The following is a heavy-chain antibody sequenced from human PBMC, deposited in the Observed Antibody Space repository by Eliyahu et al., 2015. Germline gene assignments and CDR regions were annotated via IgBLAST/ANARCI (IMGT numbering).Heavy chain of an antibody. Sequence: EVQLSESGGGLVQPXXSLRLSCAASGFSFGLYAMTWVRQAPGGGLEWVSSICDSGTTYYADSVRGRFTISRDNSKNTLSLQMNNLRADDTAEYYCGKSRGGSCFSATDHWGQGTLVTVSS. CDR2: ICDSGTT. V-gene: IGHV3-23*01. CDR1: GFSFGLYA. D-gene: IGHD2-15*01. CDR3: GKSRGGSCFSATDH. J-gene: IGHJ4*02.